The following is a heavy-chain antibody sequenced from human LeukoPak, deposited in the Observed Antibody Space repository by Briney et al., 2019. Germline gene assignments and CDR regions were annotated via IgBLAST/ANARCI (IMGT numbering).Heavy chain of an antibody. Sequence: EPSEKVSCKASGYTFTGYYMHWVRQAPAQGLEWMGWINPNSGGTNYAQKFQGRVTMTRDTSISTAYMELSRLRSDDTAVYYCARDLGQGTYYDILTGYYRGCAFDIWGQGTMVTVSS. D-gene: IGHD3-9*01. V-gene: IGHV1-2*02. J-gene: IGHJ3*02. CDR3: ARDLGQGTYYDILTGYYRGCAFDI. CDR2: INPNSGGT. CDR1: GYTFTGYY.